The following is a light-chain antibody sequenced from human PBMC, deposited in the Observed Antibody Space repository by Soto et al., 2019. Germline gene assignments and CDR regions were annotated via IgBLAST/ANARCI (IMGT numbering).Light chain of an antibody. J-gene: IGKJ5*01. CDR3: QQFKSYPIT. CDR2: EAS. CDR1: QSIRRW. V-gene: IGKV1-5*03. Sequence: DIQMTQSPSMLSASVGDRVTIACRASQSIRRWLAWYQQKPGKAPKLLIYEASSLESGVPSTFSGSGSGTEFTLTISSLQPEDFGTYDCQQFKSYPITFGQGTRLEIK.